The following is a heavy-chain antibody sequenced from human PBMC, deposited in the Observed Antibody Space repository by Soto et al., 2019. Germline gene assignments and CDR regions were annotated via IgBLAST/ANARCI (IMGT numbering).Heavy chain of an antibody. Sequence: SETLSLTCTVSGGSISSSSYYWGWIRQPPGKGLEWIGSIYYSGSTYYNPSHKSRVTISVDTYKNQFSLKLSPVTAADTAVYYCARHGTAGPSTIFGVVNDYWGQGTLVTVSS. CDR3: ARHGTAGPSTIFGVVNDY. D-gene: IGHD3-3*01. J-gene: IGHJ4*02. CDR1: GGSISSSSYY. V-gene: IGHV4-39*01. CDR2: IYYSGST.